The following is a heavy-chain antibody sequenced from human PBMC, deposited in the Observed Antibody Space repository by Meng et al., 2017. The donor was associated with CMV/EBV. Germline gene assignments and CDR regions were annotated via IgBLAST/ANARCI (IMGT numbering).Heavy chain of an antibody. D-gene: IGHD1-26*01. Sequence: SVKVSCKASGGTFSSYTISWVRQATGQGLEWMGRIIPILGIANYAQKFQGRVTITADKSTSTAYMELSSLRSEDTAVYYCCRELLPYPARYYYYGMDVWGQGTTVTVSS. V-gene: IGHV1-69*02. CDR2: IIPILGIA. CDR3: CRELLPYPARYYYYGMDV. J-gene: IGHJ6*02. CDR1: GGTFSSYT.